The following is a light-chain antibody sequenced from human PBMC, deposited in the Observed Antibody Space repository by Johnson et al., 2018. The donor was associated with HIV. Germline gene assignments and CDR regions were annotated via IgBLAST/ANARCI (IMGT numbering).Light chain of an antibody. CDR3: GTWHTSLSGGGV. Sequence: QLVLTQPPSVSAAPGQKVTIYCSGSSSNVGNNYVSWYQQLPGTPPKLLIFKNNERPSGIPDRFSASKSGTSATLGITGLQTGDEGDYYCGTWHTSLSGGGVFRTGTKVTVL. V-gene: IGLV1-51*02. CDR2: KNN. J-gene: IGLJ1*01. CDR1: SSNVGNNY.